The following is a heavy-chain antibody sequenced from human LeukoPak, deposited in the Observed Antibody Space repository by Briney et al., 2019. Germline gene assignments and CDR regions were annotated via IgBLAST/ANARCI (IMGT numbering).Heavy chain of an antibody. CDR3: ARERVGSDYYGLDV. CDR1: GFIFSTYW. Sequence: PGGSRRLSCAASGFIFSTYWMHWVRQAPGKGLVWVSRINTDGSSTAYAASVKGRFTISRDNTKNILYLQKNSLRAEDTALYYCARERVGSDYYGLDVWGQGTTVSVSS. D-gene: IGHD6-25*01. CDR2: INTDGSST. V-gene: IGHV3-74*01. J-gene: IGHJ6*02.